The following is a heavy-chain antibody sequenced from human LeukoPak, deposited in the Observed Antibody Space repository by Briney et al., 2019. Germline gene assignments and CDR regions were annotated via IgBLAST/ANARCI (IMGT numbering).Heavy chain of an antibody. CDR3: ARRRWADAFDI. J-gene: IGHJ3*02. D-gene: IGHD4-23*01. Sequence: GESLKISCKGSGYSFSNYWIAWVRQMPGKGLEWMGIIYSGDSDTTYSPSFQGQVTISADKSISTAYLQWSSLKASDTAMYYCARRRWADAFDIWGQGTMVTVSS. CDR2: IYSGDSDT. CDR1: GYSFSNYW. V-gene: IGHV5-51*01.